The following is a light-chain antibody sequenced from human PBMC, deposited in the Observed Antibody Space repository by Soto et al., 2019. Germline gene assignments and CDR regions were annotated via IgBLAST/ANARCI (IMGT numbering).Light chain of an antibody. Sequence: DLQMTQSPSSLSASVGDRVTITCQASQDISNYLNWYQQKPGKAPKLLIYDASNLETGVPSRFSGSGSGTDFAFNIRSLQPDDIATYYCHQYDNIALTFGGGTHVAFK. CDR2: DAS. J-gene: IGKJ4*01. V-gene: IGKV1-33*01. CDR1: QDISNY. CDR3: HQYDNIALT.